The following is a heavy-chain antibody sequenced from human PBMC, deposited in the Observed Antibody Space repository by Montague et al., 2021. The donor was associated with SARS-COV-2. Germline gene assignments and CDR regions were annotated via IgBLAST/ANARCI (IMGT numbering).Heavy chain of an antibody. Sequence: SLRLSCAASGFTFNTYAMNWVRQAPGRGLEWVSLISDDGISTYYADSVKGRFTISRDNSRDTLYLQMNSLRAEDTAVYYCVKDQHVYYKPIDSWGRGTLVTVSS. CDR3: VKDQHVYYKPIDS. J-gene: IGHJ4*02. V-gene: IGHV3-23*01. CDR1: GFTFNTYA. D-gene: IGHD1-26*01. CDR2: ISDDGIST.